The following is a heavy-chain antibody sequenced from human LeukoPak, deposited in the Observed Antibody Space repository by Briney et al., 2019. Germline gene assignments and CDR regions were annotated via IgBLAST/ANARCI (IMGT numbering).Heavy chain of an antibody. CDR3: ARQRGTEDYYYGMDV. Sequence: GESLKISCKGSGCSFTSYWIGWVRQMPGKGLEWMGIIYPGDSDTRYSPSFQGQVTISADKSISTAYLQWSSLKASDTAMYYCARQRGTEDYYYGMDVWGQGTTVTVSS. V-gene: IGHV5-51*01. J-gene: IGHJ6*02. D-gene: IGHD3-16*01. CDR2: IYPGDSDT. CDR1: GCSFTSYW.